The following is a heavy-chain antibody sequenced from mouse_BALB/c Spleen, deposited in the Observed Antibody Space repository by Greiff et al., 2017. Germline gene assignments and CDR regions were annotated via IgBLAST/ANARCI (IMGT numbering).Heavy chain of an antibody. Sequence: QVQLKESGAELVRPGVSVKISCKGSGYTFTDYAMHWVKQSHAKSLEWIGVISTYYGDASYNQKFKGKATMTVDKSSSTAYMELARLTSEDSAIYYCARSDYYGSRTGYYFDYWGQGTTLTVSS. D-gene: IGHD1-1*01. J-gene: IGHJ2*01. V-gene: IGHV1S137*01. CDR3: ARSDYYGSRTGYYFDY. CDR2: ISTYYGDA. CDR1: GYTFTDYA.